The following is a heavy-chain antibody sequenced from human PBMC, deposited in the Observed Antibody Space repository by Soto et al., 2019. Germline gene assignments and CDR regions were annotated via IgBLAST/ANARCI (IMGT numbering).Heavy chain of an antibody. D-gene: IGHD3-10*01. CDR2: IIPIFGTA. J-gene: IGHJ6*02. Sequence: QVQLVQSGAEVKKPGSSVKVSCKASGGTFSSYAISWVRQAPGQGLEWMGGIIPIFGTANYAQKYQGRVTIPADESTSTAYMERSSLRSEDTAVYYCARAMVRGVHYYYYGMDVWGQGTTVSVSS. CDR1: GGTFSSYA. V-gene: IGHV1-69*01. CDR3: ARAMVRGVHYYYYGMDV.